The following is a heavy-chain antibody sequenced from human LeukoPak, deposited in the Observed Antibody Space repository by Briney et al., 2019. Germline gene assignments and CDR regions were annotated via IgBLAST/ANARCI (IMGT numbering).Heavy chain of an antibody. CDR2: ISSSSSYI. CDR3: ARENDHGDYGWWYFDL. CDR1: GFTFSSYS. D-gene: IGHD4-17*01. Sequence: GGSLRLSCAAPGFTFSSYSMNWVRQAPGKGLEWVSSISSSSSYIYYADSVKGRLTISRDNAKNSLYLQMNSLRAEDTAVYYCARENDHGDYGWWYFDLWGRGTLVTVSS. J-gene: IGHJ2*01. V-gene: IGHV3-21*01.